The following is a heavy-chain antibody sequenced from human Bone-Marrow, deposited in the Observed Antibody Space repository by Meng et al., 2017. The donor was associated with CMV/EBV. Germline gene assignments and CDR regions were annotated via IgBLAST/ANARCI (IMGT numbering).Heavy chain of an antibody. CDR3: ARSKGTHDY. J-gene: IGHJ4*02. V-gene: IGHV3-74*01. D-gene: IGHD1-7*01. Sequence: GESLKISCAASGFTFTTYWMHWARQAPGKGLVWVSRINTDGSSATYADSVRGRFTISRDNVKNTLYLQMNSLRADDTAAYYCARSKGTHDYWGQGTLVTVSS. CDR2: INTDGSSA. CDR1: GFTFTTYW.